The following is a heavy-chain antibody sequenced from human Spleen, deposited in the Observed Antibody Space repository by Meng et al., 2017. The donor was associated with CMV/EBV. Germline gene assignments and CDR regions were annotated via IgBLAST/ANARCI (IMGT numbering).Heavy chain of an antibody. Sequence: GESLKISCAASGFTFSSCWMSWVRQAPGKGLEWVANIKQDGSEKYYVDSVKGRFTISRDNSRNTLYLQMDSLTAEDTAVYYCAKRTTAYWGQGTLVTVSS. D-gene: IGHD1-7*01. J-gene: IGHJ4*02. V-gene: IGHV3-7*03. CDR2: IKQDGSEK. CDR3: AKRTTAY. CDR1: GFTFSSCW.